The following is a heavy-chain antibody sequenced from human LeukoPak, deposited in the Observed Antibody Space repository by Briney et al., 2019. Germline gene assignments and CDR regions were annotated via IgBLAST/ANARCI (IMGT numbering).Heavy chain of an antibody. CDR3: ARDHYWLEYCINGVCRDTFDI. J-gene: IGHJ3*02. V-gene: IGHV3-30*19. Sequence: GGSLRLSCAASGFTFSSNGMHWVRQAPGKGLEWVAVISFDGSDKYYAESVRGRFTISRDNSKDTLDLEVNSLRDEDTAVYYCARDHYWLEYCINGVCRDTFDIWGQGTMVTVSS. D-gene: IGHD2-8*01. CDR1: GFTFSSNG. CDR2: ISFDGSDK.